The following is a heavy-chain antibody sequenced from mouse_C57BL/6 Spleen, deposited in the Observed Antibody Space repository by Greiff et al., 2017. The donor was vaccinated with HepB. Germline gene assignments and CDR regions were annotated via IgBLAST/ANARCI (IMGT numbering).Heavy chain of an antibody. CDR3: AREGNYGVWFAY. J-gene: IGHJ3*01. CDR2: IYPGSGNT. V-gene: IGHV1-76*01. D-gene: IGHD2-1*01. Sequence: VQLQQSGAELVRPGASVKLSCKASGYTFTDYYINWVKQRPGQGLEWIARIYPGSGNTYYNEKFKGKATLTAEKSSSTAYMQLSSLTSEDSAVYFCAREGNYGVWFAYWGQGTLVTVSA. CDR1: GYTFTDYY.